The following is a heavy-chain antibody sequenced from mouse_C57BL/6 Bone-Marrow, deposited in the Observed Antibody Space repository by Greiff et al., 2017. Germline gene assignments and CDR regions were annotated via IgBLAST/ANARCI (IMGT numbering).Heavy chain of an antibody. CDR3: ARKGGYAMDY. Sequence: VQVVESGPGLVQPSQSLSITCTVSGFSLTSYGVHWVRQSPGTGLEWLGVIWSGGSTDYNAAFISRLSISQDNSKSQVFFKKNSLQADDTAIYYFARKGGYAMDYWGQGTSVTVSS. J-gene: IGHJ4*01. CDR1: GFSLTSYG. CDR2: IWSGGST. V-gene: IGHV2-2*01.